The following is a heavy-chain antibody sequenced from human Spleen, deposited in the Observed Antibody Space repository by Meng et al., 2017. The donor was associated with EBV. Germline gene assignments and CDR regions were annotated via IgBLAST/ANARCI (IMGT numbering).Heavy chain of an antibody. V-gene: IGHV2-5*02. J-gene: IGHJ4*01. Sequence: QITLKESVPTLVAPXLTLTTTCXFSGFSLTTNGVGVGWIRQPPGKALEWLALIYWDDDKRYNPSLKTRLTITKDTSKNQVVLTMTSVDPVDTGTYYCTHISKHWLPIFFFDFWGHGTLVTVSS. CDR2: IYWDDDK. D-gene: IGHD2/OR15-2a*01. CDR1: GFSLTTNGVG. CDR3: THISKHWLPIFFFDF.